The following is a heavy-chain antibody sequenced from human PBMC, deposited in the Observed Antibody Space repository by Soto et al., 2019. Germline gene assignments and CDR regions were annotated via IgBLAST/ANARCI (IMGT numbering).Heavy chain of an antibody. CDR3: ARGLYGSASWCYYGMDV. CDR2: IYSDVGT. CDR1: GFTVSGNY. V-gene: IGHV3-53*01. D-gene: IGHD3-10*01. J-gene: IGHJ6*02. Sequence: EVQLVESGGGMIQPGGSLRLSCAASGFTVSGNYMSWVRQAPGKGLEWVSVIYSDVGTDYADSVKGRFTISRDNSKNTLYLQMNSLRAEDTAVFYCARGLYGSASWCYYGMDVWGQGTTVTVAS.